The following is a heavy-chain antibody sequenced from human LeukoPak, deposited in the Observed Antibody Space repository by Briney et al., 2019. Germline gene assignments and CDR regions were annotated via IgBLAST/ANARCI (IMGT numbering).Heavy chain of an antibody. CDR2: ITGSGGNT. D-gene: IGHD3-9*01. Sequence: GASLRLSCAASGLTCSNYAMSSVRQAPGKGLEWVPAITGSGGNTCYEDSVKGRFNISRDNSKNTLYLQVDSLRADDTAVYYCAKWGDYDVLTSYYASDYWGQGTLVTVSS. J-gene: IGHJ4*02. CDR3: AKWGDYDVLTSYYASDY. CDR1: GLTCSNYA. V-gene: IGHV3-23*01.